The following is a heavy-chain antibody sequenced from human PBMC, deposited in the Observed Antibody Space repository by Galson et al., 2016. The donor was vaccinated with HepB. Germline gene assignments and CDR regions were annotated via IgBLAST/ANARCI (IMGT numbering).Heavy chain of an antibody. CDR2: ITSDGRST. J-gene: IGHJ4*01. Sequence: SLRLSCAASGFSFNFYWLHWVRQAPGKGLVWVSLITSDGRSTNYADSVQGRFTISRDNAQTTVYLQMHSLTAEDTAVYYCVRAYAYGDYLDYWGQGTLVTVSS. D-gene: IGHD4/OR15-4a*01. CDR1: GFSFNFYW. CDR3: VRAYAYGDYLDY. V-gene: IGHV3-74*01.